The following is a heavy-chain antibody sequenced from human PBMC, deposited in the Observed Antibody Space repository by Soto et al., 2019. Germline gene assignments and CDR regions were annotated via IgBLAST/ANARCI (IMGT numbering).Heavy chain of an antibody. CDR1: GGTFSSYA. V-gene: IGHV1-69*13. CDR2: IIPIFGTA. D-gene: IGHD6-19*01. Sequence: SVKVSCKASGGTFSSYAISWVRQAPGQGLEWMGGIIPIFGTANYAQKFQGRVTITADESTSTAYMELSSLRSEDTAVYYCARGVGPGYSSGWYLSYYFDYWGQGTLVTVSS. CDR3: ARGVGPGYSSGWYLSYYFDY. J-gene: IGHJ4*02.